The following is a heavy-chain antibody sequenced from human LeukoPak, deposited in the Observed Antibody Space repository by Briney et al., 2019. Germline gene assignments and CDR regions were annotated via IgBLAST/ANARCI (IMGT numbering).Heavy chain of an antibody. V-gene: IGHV4-59*08. CDR3: ARHSQSNGPWDS. Sequence: SETLSLTCTVAGDSITNYYWSWIRQPPGKGLEWIGYSSYSGRTNYNPSLKSRVTISVDTSKNQFSLKLSSVTAADTAVCYCARHSQSNGPWDSWGQGTLVTVSS. D-gene: IGHD2-8*01. J-gene: IGHJ4*02. CDR2: SSYSGRT. CDR1: GDSITNYY.